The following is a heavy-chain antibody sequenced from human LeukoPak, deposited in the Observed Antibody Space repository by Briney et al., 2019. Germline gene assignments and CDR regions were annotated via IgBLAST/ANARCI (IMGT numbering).Heavy chain of an antibody. CDR1: GYSFTSYW. CDR2: IYPGDSDT. Sequence: RGESLKISCKGSGYSFTSYWIGWVRQMPGKGLEWMGIIYPGDSDTRYSLSFQGQVTISADKSISTAYLQWSSLKASDTAMYYCARPSIAAAGEHAFDIWGQGAMVTVSS. CDR3: ARPSIAAAGEHAFDI. D-gene: IGHD6-13*01. V-gene: IGHV5-51*01. J-gene: IGHJ3*02.